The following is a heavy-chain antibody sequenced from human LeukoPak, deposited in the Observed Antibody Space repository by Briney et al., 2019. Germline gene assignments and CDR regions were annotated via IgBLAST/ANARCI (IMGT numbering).Heavy chain of an antibody. V-gene: IGHV4-4*07. CDR1: GGPISCYY. Sequence: SETLSLTWPFSGGPISCYYWGLVPQPPGEGLGWVGRIYTSGSTNYNPSLKSRVTMSVDTSKNQFSLKLSSVTAADTAVYYCARASRGYYYYGMDVWGQGTTVTVSS. D-gene: IGHD6-13*01. CDR2: IYTSGST. J-gene: IGHJ6*02. CDR3: ARASRGYYYYGMDV.